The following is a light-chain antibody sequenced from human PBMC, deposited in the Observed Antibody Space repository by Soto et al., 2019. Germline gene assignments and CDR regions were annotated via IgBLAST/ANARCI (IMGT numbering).Light chain of an antibody. CDR1: ESVSTN. Sequence: EIEMTQSPATLSLAPGERVTLSCRASESVSTNLAWYQQKAGQAPRLLIYGASTRATGIPARFSGSGSGTEFTLTISGLQSEDFAVYYCQQRTNRPPITFGQGTRLEI. J-gene: IGKJ5*01. CDR3: QQRTNRPPIT. V-gene: IGKV3-15*01. CDR2: GAS.